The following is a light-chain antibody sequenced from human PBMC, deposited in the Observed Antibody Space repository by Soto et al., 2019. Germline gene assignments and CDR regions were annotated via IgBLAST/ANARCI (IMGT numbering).Light chain of an antibody. CDR2: GAS. CDR1: QSVSSN. J-gene: IGKJ3*01. CDR3: QQYNNGPSSWIT. Sequence: EIVMTQSPATLSVSPGERATLSCRASQSVSSNLAWYQQKPGQAPRLLIYGASTRATGIPARFSGSGSGTEFTLTISSLQSEDFAVYYCQQYNNGPSSWITFGPGTKVDIK. V-gene: IGKV3-15*01.